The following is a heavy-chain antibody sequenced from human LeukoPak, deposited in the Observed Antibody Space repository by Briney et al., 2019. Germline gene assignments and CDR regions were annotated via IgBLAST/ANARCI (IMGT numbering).Heavy chain of an antibody. V-gene: IGHV3-9*01. Sequence: GRSLRLSCAASGFTFDDYAMHWVRQAPGEGLEWVSGISWNSGSVDYAESVKGRFTISRDNAKNSLYLQMNSLRAEDTALYYCAKDIDSGDFEYFDYWGQGNLVTVSS. CDR3: AKDIDSGDFEYFDY. J-gene: IGHJ4*02. CDR1: GFTFDDYA. D-gene: IGHD3-3*01. CDR2: ISWNSGSV.